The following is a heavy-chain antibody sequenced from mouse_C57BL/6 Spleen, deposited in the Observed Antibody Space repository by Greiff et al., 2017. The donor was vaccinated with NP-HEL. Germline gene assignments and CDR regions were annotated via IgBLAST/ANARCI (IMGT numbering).Heavy chain of an antibody. CDR1: GFSLTSYG. J-gene: IGHJ1*03. CDR2: IWSGGST. D-gene: IGHD1-1*01. CDR3: ARNLEDYYRGYFDV. Sequence: VHLVESGPGLVQPSQSLSITCTVSGFSLTSYGVHWVRQSPGKGLEWLGVIWSGGSTDYNAAFISRLSISKDNSKSKVFFKMNSMHADDTAIYYCARNLEDYYRGYFDVWGTGTTVTVSS. V-gene: IGHV2-2*01.